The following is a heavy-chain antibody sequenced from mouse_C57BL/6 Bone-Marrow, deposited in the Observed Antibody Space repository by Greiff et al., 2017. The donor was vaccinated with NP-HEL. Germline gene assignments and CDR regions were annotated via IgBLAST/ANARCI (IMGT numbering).Heavy chain of an antibody. CDR1: GYTFTSYG. CDR3: ARSYYYGSSYSAAY. V-gene: IGHV1-81*01. Sequence: VQLQQSGAELARPGASVKLSCKASGYTFTSYGISWVKQRTGQGLEWIGKINPRSGKTYYHEKVKGKATLSADKSSSTAYMELRSLTSEDSAVYFCARSYYYGSSYSAAYWGQGTLVTVSA. J-gene: IGHJ3*01. D-gene: IGHD1-1*01. CDR2: INPRSGKT.